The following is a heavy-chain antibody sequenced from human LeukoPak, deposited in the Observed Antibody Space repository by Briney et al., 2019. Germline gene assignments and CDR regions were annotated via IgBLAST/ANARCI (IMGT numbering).Heavy chain of an antibody. J-gene: IGHJ1*01. V-gene: IGHV3-23*01. CDR2: ISGSGGST. CDR3: ARDSSDIRSLIAH. CDR1: GFTFSSYA. D-gene: IGHD2-15*01. Sequence: GGSLRLSCAASGFTFSSYAMSWVRQAPGKGLEWVSAISGSGGSTYYADSVKGRFTISRDNSKNTLYLQMNSLRAEDTAVYYCARDSSDIRSLIAHWGQGTLVTVSS.